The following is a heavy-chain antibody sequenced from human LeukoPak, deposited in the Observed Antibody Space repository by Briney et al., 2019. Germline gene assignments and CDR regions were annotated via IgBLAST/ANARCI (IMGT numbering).Heavy chain of an antibody. CDR3: ARDRGGSYSAIDY. V-gene: IGHV3-48*04. D-gene: IGHD1-26*01. J-gene: IGHJ4*02. Sequence: GGSLRLSCAASGFTFSSYSMNWVRQAPGKGLEWVSFISSSSSTIYYADSVKGRFTISRDNAKNSLYLQMNSLRAEDTAVYYCARDRGGSYSAIDYWGQGALVTVSS. CDR2: ISSSSSTI. CDR1: GFTFSSYS.